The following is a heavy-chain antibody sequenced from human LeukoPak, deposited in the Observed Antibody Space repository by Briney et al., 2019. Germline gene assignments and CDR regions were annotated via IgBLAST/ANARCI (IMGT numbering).Heavy chain of an antibody. V-gene: IGHV3-23*02. CDR2: VSYNGAET. J-gene: IGHJ4*02. CDR1: GFTFSNYD. Sequence: GGSLRLSCAASGFTFSNYDMNWIRQAPGQGLEWVSGVSYNGAETYYVDSVKGRFIISRDTSKNTLYLQMNSLRAEDTAVYYCAKRVRDGYNSPIDYWGQGTLVTVSP. D-gene: IGHD5-24*01. CDR3: AKRVRDGYNSPIDY.